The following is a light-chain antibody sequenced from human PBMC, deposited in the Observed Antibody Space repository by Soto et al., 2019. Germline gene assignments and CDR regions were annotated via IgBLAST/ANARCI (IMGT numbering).Light chain of an antibody. CDR3: QQSYSTPLT. Sequence: DIQMTQSPSSLSASVGDRVTITCRASQSISTYLNWYQQKPGKAPNLLIYAASSLQSGVPSRFSGSGSGTDLTLTISSLQLEDFATYYCQQSYSTPLTFGGGTKVEIK. CDR2: AAS. CDR1: QSISTY. J-gene: IGKJ4*01. V-gene: IGKV1-39*01.